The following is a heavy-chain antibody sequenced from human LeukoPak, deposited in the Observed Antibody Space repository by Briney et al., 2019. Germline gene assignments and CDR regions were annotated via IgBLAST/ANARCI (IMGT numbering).Heavy chain of an antibody. CDR3: ARAQYYDSTTAGGMDV. J-gene: IGHJ6*02. V-gene: IGHV3-74*01. D-gene: IGHD3-22*01. Sequence: GGSLRLSCAASGSTFSSYWMHWVRQAPGKGLVWVSRIKSDGSSTSYADSVKGRFTISRDNAKNTLYLQMNSLRTEDTAVYYCARAQYYDSTTAGGMDVWGRGTTVTVSS. CDR2: IKSDGSST. CDR1: GSTFSSYW.